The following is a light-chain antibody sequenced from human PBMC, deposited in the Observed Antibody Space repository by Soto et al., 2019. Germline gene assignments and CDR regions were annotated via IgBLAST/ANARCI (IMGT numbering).Light chain of an antibody. V-gene: IGKV2-28*01. CDR1: QSLLHRNGNNY. Sequence: DIVMTQSPLSLSVTPGEAASISCRCTQSLLHRNGNNYLDWYLQKPGQSPQLLISLASNRASGXXDRFSGSGSGTXXXXXXXXXXXXXXXXXYCMQALQTSFT. CDR3: MQALQTSFT. CDR2: LAS. J-gene: IGKJ3*01.